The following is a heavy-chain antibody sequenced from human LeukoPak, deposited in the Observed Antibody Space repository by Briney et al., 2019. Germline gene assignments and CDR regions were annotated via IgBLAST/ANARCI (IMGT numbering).Heavy chain of an antibody. CDR1: GYIFNNYW. Sequence: GESLKISCTGSGYIFNNYWIGWVRQMPGKGLGWMGIIYPGDSDTRYSPSFQGQVTISADKSISTAYLQWSSLKASDTAMYYCARIWRDYMDVWGKGTTVTISS. V-gene: IGHV5-51*01. CDR2: IYPGDSDT. J-gene: IGHJ6*03. CDR3: ARIWRDYMDV.